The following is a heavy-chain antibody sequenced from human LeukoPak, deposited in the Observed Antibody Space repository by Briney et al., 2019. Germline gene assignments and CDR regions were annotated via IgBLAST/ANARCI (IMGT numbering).Heavy chain of an antibody. V-gene: IGHV3-21*01. D-gene: IGHD6-19*01. Sequence: PGGSLRLSCAASGFTFSSYIMNWVRGAPGRGLEWVSSISTRIDYMYYADSVKGRFTISRDNAKNSLYLQMNSLRAEDTAVYYCARAIFSRGWYLVDYWGQGTLVTVSS. CDR3: ARAIFSRGWYLVDY. CDR2: ISTRIDYM. J-gene: IGHJ4*02. CDR1: GFTFSSYI.